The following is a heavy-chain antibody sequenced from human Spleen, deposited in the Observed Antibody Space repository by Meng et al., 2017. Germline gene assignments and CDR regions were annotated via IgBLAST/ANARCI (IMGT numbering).Heavy chain of an antibody. CDR3: AKGGAHDAFDI. V-gene: IGHV3-11*04. Sequence: GESLKISCAASGFTFSDYYMSWIRQAPGKGLEWVSYISSSGSTIYYADSVKGRFTISRDNAKNSLYLEMNSVRADDTAVYYCAKGGAHDAFDIWGQGTMVTVSS. J-gene: IGHJ3*02. CDR2: ISSSGSTI. CDR1: GFTFSDYY. D-gene: IGHD4-17*01.